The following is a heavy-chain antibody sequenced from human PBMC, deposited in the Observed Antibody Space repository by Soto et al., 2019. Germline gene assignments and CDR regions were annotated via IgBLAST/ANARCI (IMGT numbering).Heavy chain of an antibody. CDR3: ARTIASSGYYSYYGMDV. J-gene: IGHJ6*02. CDR2: IDWDDDK. Sequence: TLVNPTHTLTLTCTFSGFSLSTSGRFVSWIRQPPGEALEWLALIDWDDDKYYSTSLKTRLTISKDTSKNQVVLTMTNMDPVDTATYYCARTIASSGYYSYYGMDVWGQGTTVTVSS. D-gene: IGHD3-22*01. CDR1: GFSLSTSGRF. V-gene: IGHV2-70*01.